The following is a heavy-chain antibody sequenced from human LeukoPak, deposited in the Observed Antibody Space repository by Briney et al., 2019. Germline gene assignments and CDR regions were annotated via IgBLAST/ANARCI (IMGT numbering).Heavy chain of an antibody. V-gene: IGHV3-33*06. D-gene: IGHD5-18*01. Sequence: PGRSLRLSCAATGFTFSSYGMHWVRQAPGKGLEWVAVIWYDGSNKYYADSVKGRFTISRDNSKNTLYLQMNSLRAEDTAVYYCAKDEHGYSYGLIDYWGQGTLVTVSS. CDR3: AKDEHGYSYGLIDY. CDR2: IWYDGSNK. CDR1: GFTFSSYG. J-gene: IGHJ4*02.